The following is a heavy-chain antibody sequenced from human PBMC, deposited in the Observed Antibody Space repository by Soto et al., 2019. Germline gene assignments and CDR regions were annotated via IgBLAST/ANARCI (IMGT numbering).Heavy chain of an antibody. V-gene: IGHV3-48*02. CDR2: ISSSSSTI. CDR3: ARGKLVVVAATGVAIGAFDI. Sequence: GGSLRLSCAASGFTFSSYSMNWVRQAPGKGLEWVSYISSSSSTIYYADSVKDRFTISRDNAKNSLYLQMNSLRDEDTAVYYCARGKLVVVAATGVAIGAFDIWGQGTMVTVSS. CDR1: GFTFSSYS. D-gene: IGHD2-15*01. J-gene: IGHJ3*02.